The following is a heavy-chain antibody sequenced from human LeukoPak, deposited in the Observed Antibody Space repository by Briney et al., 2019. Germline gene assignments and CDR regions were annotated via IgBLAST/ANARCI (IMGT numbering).Heavy chain of an antibody. D-gene: IGHD6-19*01. V-gene: IGHV4-59*08. CDR3: ARVSPRAVAGTYYYYMDV. CDR2: IYYSGST. Sequence: SETLSLTCTVSGGSISSYYWSWIRQPPGKGLEWIGYIYYSGSTNYNPSLKSRVTISVDTSKNQFSLKLSSVTAADTAVYYCARVSPRAVAGTYYYYMDVWGKGTTVTVTS. J-gene: IGHJ6*03. CDR1: GGSISSYY.